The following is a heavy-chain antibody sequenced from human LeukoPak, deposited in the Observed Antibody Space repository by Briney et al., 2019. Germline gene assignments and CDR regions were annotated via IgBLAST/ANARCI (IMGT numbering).Heavy chain of an antibody. J-gene: IGHJ4*02. CDR1: GFTFRSYG. CDR3: AKARWSAALYYFDY. V-gene: IGHV3-30*18. D-gene: IGHD6-13*01. Sequence: PGGSLRLSCAASGFTFRSYGMHWVRQAPGEGLEWVAVISYDGSNKYYADSVKGRFTISRDNSKKTLYLQMNSLRAEDTAVYYCAKARWSAALYYFDYWGQGTLVTVSS. CDR2: ISYDGSNK.